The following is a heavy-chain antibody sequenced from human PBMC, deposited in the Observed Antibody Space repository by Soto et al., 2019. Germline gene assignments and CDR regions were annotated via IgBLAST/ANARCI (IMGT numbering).Heavy chain of an antibody. Sequence: SGPTLVNPTQTLTLTCTFSGFSLSTSGMCVGWIRQPPGKALEWLALIDWDDDKYYSTSLKTRLTISKDTSKNQVVLTMTNMDPVDTATYYCARIRTYYYGSGIPKAYYYYGMDVWGQGTTVTVSS. CDR1: GFSLSTSGMC. J-gene: IGHJ6*02. D-gene: IGHD3-10*01. CDR3: ARIRTYYYGSGIPKAYYYYGMDV. CDR2: IDWDDDK. V-gene: IGHV2-70*01.